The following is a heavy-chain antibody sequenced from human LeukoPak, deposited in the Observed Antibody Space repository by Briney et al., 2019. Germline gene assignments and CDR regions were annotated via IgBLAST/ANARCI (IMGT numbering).Heavy chain of an antibody. V-gene: IGHV4-34*01. CDR3: ATAPPLSSSWSCNWLDP. CDR2: INHSGST. J-gene: IGHJ5*02. D-gene: IGHD6-13*01. Sequence: SETLSLTCAVYGGSFSGYYWSWIRQPPGKGLEWIGEINHSGSTNYNPSLKSRVTISVDTSKNQFSLKLSSVTAADTAVYYCATAPPLSSSWSCNWLDPWGQGTLVTVSS. CDR1: GGSFSGYY.